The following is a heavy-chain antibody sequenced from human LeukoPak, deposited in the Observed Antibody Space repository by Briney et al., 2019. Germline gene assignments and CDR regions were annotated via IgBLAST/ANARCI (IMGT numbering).Heavy chain of an antibody. CDR2: ISQDGTKQ. J-gene: IGHJ4*02. D-gene: IGHD3-22*01. Sequence: GGSLRLSCAVSGFTFRSYWMSWLRQAPGKGLECVASISQDGTKQYYVDSVRGRFTISRDNAKNSLYLQMNSLRAEDTAVYYCARGSTYYDSSGQVPFDYWGQGTLVTVSS. CDR3: ARGSTYYDSSGQVPFDY. V-gene: IGHV3-7*01. CDR1: GFTFRSYW.